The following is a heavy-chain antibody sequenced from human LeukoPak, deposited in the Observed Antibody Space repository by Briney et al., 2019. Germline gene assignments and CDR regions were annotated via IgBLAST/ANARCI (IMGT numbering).Heavy chain of an antibody. CDR2: INPTGGRT. D-gene: IGHD2-2*01. V-gene: IGHV1-46*01. J-gene: IGHJ4*02. Sequence: ASVKVSCKASGYRFSSYYIHWVRQAPGEGLEWMGMINPTGGRTWYAQRFQGRVTMARDTSTSTVDMELSSLRSEDTAIYYCASRLYCSNTRCRNFPFAYWGQGTLVTVSS. CDR1: GYRFSSYY. CDR3: ASRLYCSNTRCRNFPFAY.